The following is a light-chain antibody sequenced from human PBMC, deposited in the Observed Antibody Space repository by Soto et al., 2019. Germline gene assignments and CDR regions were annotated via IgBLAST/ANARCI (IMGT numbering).Light chain of an antibody. J-gene: IGKJ5*01. V-gene: IGKV2-28*01. Sequence: IVMTQSPLSLPVTPGEPASISCRSSQSLLHSNGYNYLDRYLQKPGQSPQLLIYLGSNRASGVPDRFSGSGSGTDFTLKISRVEAEDVGVYYCMQALQTAITFGQGTRLEIK. CDR3: MQALQTAIT. CDR1: QSLLHSNGYNY. CDR2: LGS.